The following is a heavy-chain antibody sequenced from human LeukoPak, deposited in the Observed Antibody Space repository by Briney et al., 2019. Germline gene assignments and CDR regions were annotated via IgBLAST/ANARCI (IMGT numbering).Heavy chain of an antibody. Sequence: SVKVSCKASGGTFSSYAISWVRQAPGQGLEWMGGIIPIFGTANYAQKFQGRVAITADESTSTAYMELSSLRSEDTAVYYCARVGIDYYDSSGYGADPWGQGTLVTVSS. J-gene: IGHJ5*02. D-gene: IGHD3-22*01. CDR1: GGTFSSYA. CDR3: ARVGIDYYDSSGYGADP. CDR2: IIPIFGTA. V-gene: IGHV1-69*13.